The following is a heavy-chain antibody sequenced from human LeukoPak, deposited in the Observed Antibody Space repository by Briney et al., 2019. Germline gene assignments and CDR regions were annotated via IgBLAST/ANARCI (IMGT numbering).Heavy chain of an antibody. J-gene: IGHJ4*02. Sequence: SGGSLRLSCAASGFTFSSYAMSWVRQAPGKGLEWVSAISGSGGSTYYADSVKGRFTISRDNSKNTLYLQMNSLRAEDTAVYYCARDRYDFWSGFDYWGQRTLVTVSS. CDR1: GFTFSSYA. V-gene: IGHV3-23*01. CDR3: ARDRYDFWSGFDY. D-gene: IGHD3-3*01. CDR2: ISGSGGST.